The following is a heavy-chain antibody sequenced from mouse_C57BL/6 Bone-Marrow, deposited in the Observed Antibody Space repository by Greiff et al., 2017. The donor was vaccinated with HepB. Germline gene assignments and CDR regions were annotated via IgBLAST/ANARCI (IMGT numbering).Heavy chain of an antibody. CDR3: TSYDESFDY. CDR2: IDPETGGT. Sequence: QVHVKQSGAELVRPGASVTLSCKASGYTFTDYEMHWVKQTPVHGLEWIGAIDPETGGTAYNQKFKGKAILTADKSSSTAYMELRSLTSEDSAVYYCTSYDESFDYWGQGTTLTVSS. V-gene: IGHV1-15*01. CDR1: GYTFTDYE. D-gene: IGHD2-12*01. J-gene: IGHJ2*01.